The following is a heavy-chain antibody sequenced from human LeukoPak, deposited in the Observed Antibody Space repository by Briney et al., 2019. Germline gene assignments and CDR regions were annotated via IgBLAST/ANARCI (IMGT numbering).Heavy chain of an antibody. CDR3: ARGHGGSPSHRYSDY. CDR2: IYASGIT. CDR1: GFIVSNNY. V-gene: IGHV3-66*01. J-gene: IGHJ4*02. Sequence: GGSLRLSCVASGFIVSNNYMSWVRQAPGKGLEWVSVIYASGITYYADSVKGRFTISRDNSKSTLYFQMNSLRAEDTAVYYCARGHGGSPSHRYSDYWGQGTQVTVSS. D-gene: IGHD6-6*01.